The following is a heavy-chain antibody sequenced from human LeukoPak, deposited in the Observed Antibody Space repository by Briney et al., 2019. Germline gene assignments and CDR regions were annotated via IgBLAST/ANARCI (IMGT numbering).Heavy chain of an antibody. J-gene: IGHJ4*02. V-gene: IGHV4-4*07. Sequence: SETLSLTCTVSGGSMSSDYWSWIRQPAGKGLEWIGRIYTSGSTNYNPSLKSRVTISVDTSKNQFSLKLSSVTAADTAVYYCARLNYYDGSGYSKYYFDYWGQGTLVTVSS. CDR1: GGSMSSDY. CDR2: IYTSGST. CDR3: ARLNYYDGSGYSKYYFDY. D-gene: IGHD3-22*01.